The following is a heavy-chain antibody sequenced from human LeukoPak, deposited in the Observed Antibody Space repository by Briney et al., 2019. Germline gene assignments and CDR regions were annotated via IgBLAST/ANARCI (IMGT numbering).Heavy chain of an antibody. CDR2: ISPDGSLQ. J-gene: IGHJ4*02. D-gene: IGHD3-3*01. CDR1: GFTFKNFA. V-gene: IGHV3-30*04. Sequence: GQSLRLSCAASGFTFKNFAMPWVRQAPGKGLAWVTLISPDGSLQNYADSVTGRFTISRDNSRNTLFLQMNSLRPEDTAVYYCARGSGYFDHWGQGTLVTVSS. CDR3: ARGSGYFDH.